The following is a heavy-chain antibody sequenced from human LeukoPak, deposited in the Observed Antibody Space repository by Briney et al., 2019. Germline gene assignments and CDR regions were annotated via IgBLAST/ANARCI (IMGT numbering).Heavy chain of an antibody. D-gene: IGHD3-10*01. CDR1: GGSFSGYY. V-gene: IGHV4-34*01. J-gene: IGHJ4*02. CDR2: INHSGST. Sequence: SETLSLTCAVYGGSFSGYYWSWIRQPPGKGLEWIGEINHSGSTNYNPSLKSRVTISVDTSKHQFSLKLSSVTAADTAVYYCARGNLPYGSGSPPYFDYWGQGTLVTVSS. CDR3: ARGNLPYGSGSPPYFDY.